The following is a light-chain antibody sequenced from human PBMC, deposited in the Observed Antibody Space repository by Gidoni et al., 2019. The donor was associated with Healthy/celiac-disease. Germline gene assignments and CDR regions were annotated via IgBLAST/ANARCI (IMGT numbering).Light chain of an antibody. CDR2: AAS. J-gene: IGKJ5*01. CDR3: QQANSFPIT. Sequence: DIQMTQSPSSVSASVGDSVTITCRASQDISSWLAWYQQTPGKAPKLLIYAASSLQSGVPSRFSGSGSGTDFTLTISTLQPEDFATYYCQQANSFPITFGQGTRLEIK. V-gene: IGKV1-12*01. CDR1: QDISSW.